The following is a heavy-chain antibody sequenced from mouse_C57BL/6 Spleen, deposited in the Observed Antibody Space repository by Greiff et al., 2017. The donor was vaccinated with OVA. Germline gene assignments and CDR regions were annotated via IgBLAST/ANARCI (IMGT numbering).Heavy chain of an antibody. J-gene: IGHJ2*01. CDR1: GFTFSDYG. D-gene: IGHD4-1*02. CDR2: ISSGSSTI. V-gene: IGHV5-17*01. CDR3: ARTTGTGGFDY. Sequence: EVKLMESGGGLVKPGGSLKLSCAASGFTFSDYGMHWVRQAPEKGLEWVAYISSGSSTIYYADTVKGRFTISRDNAKNTLFLQMTSLRSEDTAMYYCARTTGTGGFDYWGQGTTLTVSS.